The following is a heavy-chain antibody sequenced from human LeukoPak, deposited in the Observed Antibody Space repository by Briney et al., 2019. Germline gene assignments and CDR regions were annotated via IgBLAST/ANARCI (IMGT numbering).Heavy chain of an antibody. D-gene: IGHD3-22*01. J-gene: IGHJ4*02. CDR3: ARDRSPHYYDSSGYPYFDY. Sequence: PGGSLRLSCAASGFSFSTYAMSWVRQAPGKGLEWVSAISGSGDNNDNTYYADSVKGQFTISRDNAKNSLYLQMNSLRAEDTAVYYCARDRSPHYYDSSGYPYFDYWGQGTLVTVSS. CDR2: ISGSGDNNDNT. CDR1: GFSFSTYA. V-gene: IGHV3-23*01.